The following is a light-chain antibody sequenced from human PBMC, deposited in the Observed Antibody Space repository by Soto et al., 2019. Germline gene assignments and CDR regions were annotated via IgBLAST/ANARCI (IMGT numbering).Light chain of an antibody. CDR1: QTVSNY. V-gene: IGKV1-39*01. CDR3: QQNYDVPRT. Sequence: DLQMTQSPSYLPTSVGDRVTITCRASQTVSNYVTWYQQKPGKAPRMLIFAASRVQNGIPSRFTGSGSGTDFTLTLSHVQPEDFATYFCQQNYDVPRTFGQGTTLEI. J-gene: IGKJ2*01. CDR2: AAS.